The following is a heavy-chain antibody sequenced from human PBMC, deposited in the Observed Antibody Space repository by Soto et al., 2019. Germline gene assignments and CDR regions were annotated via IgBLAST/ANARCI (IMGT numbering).Heavy chain of an antibody. CDR3: ASGDCSGGSCLEYYFDY. D-gene: IGHD2-15*01. J-gene: IGHJ4*02. V-gene: IGHV1-69*01. Sequence: QVQLVQSGAEVKKPGSSVKVSCKASGGTFSSYAISWVRQAPGHGLEWMGGIIPIFGTANYAQKFQGRVTITADESTSTAYMELSSLRSEDTAVYYCASGDCSGGSCLEYYFDYWGQGTLVTVSS. CDR2: IIPIFGTA. CDR1: GGTFSSYA.